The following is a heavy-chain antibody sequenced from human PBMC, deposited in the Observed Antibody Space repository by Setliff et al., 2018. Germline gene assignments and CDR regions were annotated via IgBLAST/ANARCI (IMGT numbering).Heavy chain of an antibody. D-gene: IGHD1-26*01. CDR3: TTWNGRYSEY. CDR1: GFTFSTYW. Sequence: GGSLRLSCAASGFTFSTYWMHWVRQVPGKGLVWVSRINSDGSSINYADSVKGRFTISRDNAKNSLYLQMGGLRAEDMAVYYCTTWNGRYSEYWGQGTLVTVSS. CDR2: INSDGSSI. V-gene: IGHV3-74*01. J-gene: IGHJ4*02.